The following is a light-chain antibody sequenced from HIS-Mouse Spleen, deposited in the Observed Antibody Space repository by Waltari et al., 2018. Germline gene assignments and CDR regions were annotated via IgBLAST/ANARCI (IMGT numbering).Light chain of an antibody. CDR1: RRDVGSSNL. J-gene: IGLJ1*01. CDR3: CSYAGSSTYV. CDR2: EGS. Sequence: QSALTQPASVSGSPGQSITISGTGTRRDVGSSNLVSRYQQHPGKAPKLMIYEGSTRPSGVSNRFSGSKSGNTASLTISGLQAEDEADYYCCSYAGSSTYVFGTGTKVTVL. V-gene: IGLV2-23*01.